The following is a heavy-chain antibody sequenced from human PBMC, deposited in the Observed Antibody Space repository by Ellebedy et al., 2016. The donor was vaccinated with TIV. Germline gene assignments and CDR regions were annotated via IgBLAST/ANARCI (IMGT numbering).Heavy chain of an antibody. Sequence: GGSLRLSCAASEFTVSYNYMNWVRQAPGKGLEWVSTIRGSGGSTYYADSVKGRFTISRDNSKKMLYLQMNSLRDEDTAVYYCARFLVAVDAFDIWGQGTMVTVSS. V-gene: IGHV3-23*01. CDR3: ARFLVAVDAFDI. J-gene: IGHJ3*02. CDR2: IRGSGGST. CDR1: EFTVSYNY. D-gene: IGHD5-12*01.